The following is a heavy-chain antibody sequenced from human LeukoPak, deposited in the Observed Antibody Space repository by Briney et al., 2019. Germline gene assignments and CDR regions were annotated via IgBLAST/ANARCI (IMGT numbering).Heavy chain of an antibody. Sequence: GGSLRLSCAASDFIFRSYAMSWVRQAPGKGLEWVSGISNSGDDTYYADSVKGRFTISRDNSKNTLYLQMNSLRAEDTAVYFCAKDTWASNYGLDYWGQGALVTVSS. D-gene: IGHD4-11*01. CDR1: DFIFRSYA. V-gene: IGHV3-23*01. CDR2: ISNSGDDT. J-gene: IGHJ4*02. CDR3: AKDTWASNYGLDY.